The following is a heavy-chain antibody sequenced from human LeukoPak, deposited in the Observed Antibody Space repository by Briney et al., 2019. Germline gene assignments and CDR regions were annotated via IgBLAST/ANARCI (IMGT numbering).Heavy chain of an antibody. Sequence: PSETLSLTCSVAGASMDSGDSGGSYCAWLRQPPGKGLEWNGSVYYSGSLKYNPSLKGRVSISRDMSKNQFFLNLNSVNATDTAVYYCVRRDYAAWFDPWRQGNLVTVSS. D-gene: IGHD4/OR15-4a*01. CDR1: GASMDSGDSGGSY. CDR3: VRRDYAAWFDP. J-gene: IGHJ5*02. CDR2: VYYSGSL. V-gene: IGHV4-39*07.